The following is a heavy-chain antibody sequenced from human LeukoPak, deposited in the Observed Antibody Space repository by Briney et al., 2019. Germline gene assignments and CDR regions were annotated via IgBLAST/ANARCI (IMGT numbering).Heavy chain of an antibody. D-gene: IGHD3-22*01. CDR1: GYTFTSYD. J-gene: IGHJ4*02. V-gene: IGHV1-8*01. CDR3: ARGLGPYYYDSSGYLLGY. Sequence: ASVKVSCKASGYTFTSYDINWVRQATGQGLEWMGWMNPNSGNTGYAQKFQGRVTMTRNTSISTAYMELSSLRSEDTAVYYCARGLGPYYYDSSGYLLGYWGQGTLVTVSS. CDR2: MNPNSGNT.